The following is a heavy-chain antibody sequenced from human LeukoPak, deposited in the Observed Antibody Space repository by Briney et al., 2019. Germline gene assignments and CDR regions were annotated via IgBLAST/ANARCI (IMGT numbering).Heavy chain of an antibody. CDR1: GFTFSNYW. D-gene: IGHD3-10*01. J-gene: IGHJ4*02. CDR3: AREGMEIDY. Sequence: PGGSLRLSCAASGFTFSNYWMHWVRQAPGKGLVWVSRINTDGGSTTYADSVKGRFTISRDNAKNSLYLQMNSLRDEDTAVYYCAREGMEIDYWGQGTLVTVSS. V-gene: IGHV3-74*01. CDR2: INTDGGST.